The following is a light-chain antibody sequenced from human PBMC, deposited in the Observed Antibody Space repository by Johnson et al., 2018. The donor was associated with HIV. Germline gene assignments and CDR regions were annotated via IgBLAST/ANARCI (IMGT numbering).Light chain of an antibody. CDR3: GTWDSRLSAYV. CDR1: SSNIGNNY. CDR2: DND. J-gene: IGLJ1*01. V-gene: IGLV1-51*01. Sequence: QSVLTQPPSVSAAPGQKVTISCSGSSSNIGNNYVSWYQQLPGTAPKLLIYDNDKRPSGISDRFSGSKSGTSATLGITGLQTGDEADYYCGTWDSRLSAYVLGTGPTVTVL.